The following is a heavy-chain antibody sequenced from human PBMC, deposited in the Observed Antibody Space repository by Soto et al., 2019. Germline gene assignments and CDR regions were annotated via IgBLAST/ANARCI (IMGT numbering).Heavy chain of an antibody. CDR2: INSDASST. D-gene: IGHD1-26*01. CDR1: GFTFNIYW. CDR3: ARGARSGSYPYYYYAMDV. V-gene: IGHV3-74*01. J-gene: IGHJ6*02. Sequence: PGGSLRLSCVASGFTFNIYWMHWVRQAPGKGLVWVSRINSDASSTNYADSVKGRFTISRDNAKNTLYLQMNSLRVEDTAVYYCARGARSGSYPYYYYAMDVWGQGTTVTVSS.